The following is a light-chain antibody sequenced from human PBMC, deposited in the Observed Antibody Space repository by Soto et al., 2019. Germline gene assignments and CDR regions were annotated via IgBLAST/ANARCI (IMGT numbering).Light chain of an antibody. CDR1: KLADKS. CDR2: DDR. CDR3: QVWDSDSDHWV. J-gene: IGLJ3*02. Sequence: SSELTQAPSVSVAPGQRARITCAGNKLADKSVHWYQQKPGQAPGLVVYDDRDRPSGVPERFSGTNSDNVAALTIFRVEAGDEADYFCQVWDSDSDHWVFGGGTQLTVL. V-gene: IGLV3-21*02.